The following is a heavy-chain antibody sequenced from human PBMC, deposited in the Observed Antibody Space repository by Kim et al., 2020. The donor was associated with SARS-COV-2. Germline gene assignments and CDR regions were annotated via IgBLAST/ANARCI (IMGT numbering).Heavy chain of an antibody. CDR2: ISFDGRKT. Sequence: GGSLRLSCAASEFTFDNHGIHWVRQAPGKGLEWMTTISFDGRKTFYADSVKGRFTISRDNPKSTLFLQMNSLTTDDTALYYCHVVVPGGIFWGQGTLVIVSS. D-gene: IGHD3-16*01. CDR1: EFTFDNHG. J-gene: IGHJ4*02. V-gene: IGHV3-30*03. CDR3: HVVVPGGIF.